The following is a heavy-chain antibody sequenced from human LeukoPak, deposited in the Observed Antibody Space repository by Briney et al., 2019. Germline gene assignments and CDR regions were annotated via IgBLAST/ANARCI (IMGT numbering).Heavy chain of an antibody. J-gene: IGHJ6*02. V-gene: IGHV3-23*01. CDR3: VKDRPCETCMPMDA. CDR1: GFRFTDYS. Sequence: PGGSLRLSCAASGFRFTDYSMSWFRQAPGKGLEWVAGLGRSGEYKYYADSVKGRFTISRDNSKGTVSLQMNSLRAEDSAIYFCVKDRPCETCMPMDAWGQGTTVTVSS. D-gene: IGHD2-2*01. CDR2: LGRSGEYK.